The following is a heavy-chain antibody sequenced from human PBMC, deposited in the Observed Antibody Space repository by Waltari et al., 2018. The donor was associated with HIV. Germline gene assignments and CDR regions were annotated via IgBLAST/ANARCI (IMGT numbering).Heavy chain of an antibody. CDR1: GGSISSYY. V-gene: IGHV4-59*01. D-gene: IGHD5-18*01. Sequence: QVQLQESGPGLVKPSETLSLTCTVSGGSISSYYWSWIRQPPGKGLEWIGYIYYSWSTNYNPSLKSRVTISVDTSKNQFSLKLSSVTAADTAVYYCARVRDTAMVPYAIDYWGQGTLVTVSS. J-gene: IGHJ4*02. CDR2: IYYSWST. CDR3: ARVRDTAMVPYAIDY.